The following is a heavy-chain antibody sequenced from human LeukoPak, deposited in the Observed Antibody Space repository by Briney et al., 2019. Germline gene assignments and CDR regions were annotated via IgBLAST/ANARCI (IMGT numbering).Heavy chain of an antibody. D-gene: IGHD3-22*01. V-gene: IGHV4-34*01. CDR2: INHIGST. J-gene: IGHJ4*02. CDR3: ARDPYYYDSSGYYYDY. CDR1: GGSFSGYY. Sequence: PSDTLSLTRAVYGGSFSGYYWSWIRQPPGKGLEWIGEINHIGSTNYNPSLKSRVTIAVDTSKNQFSLKLSSVTAADTAVYYCARDPYYYDSSGYYYDYWGQGTLVTVSS.